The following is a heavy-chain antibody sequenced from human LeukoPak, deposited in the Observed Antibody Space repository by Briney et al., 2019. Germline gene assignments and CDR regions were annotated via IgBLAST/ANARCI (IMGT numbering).Heavy chain of an antibody. CDR2: IYYSGST. V-gene: IGHV4-39*07. Sequence: PSETLSLTCSVSGGSISSSIYYWGWIRQPPGKGLEWIGSIYYSGSTYYNPSLKSRVTISVDTSKNQFSLKLSSVTAADTAVYYCARRVCSGGTCYCDYWGQGTLVTVSS. CDR3: ARRVCSGGTCYCDY. J-gene: IGHJ4*02. CDR1: GGSISSSIYY. D-gene: IGHD2-15*01.